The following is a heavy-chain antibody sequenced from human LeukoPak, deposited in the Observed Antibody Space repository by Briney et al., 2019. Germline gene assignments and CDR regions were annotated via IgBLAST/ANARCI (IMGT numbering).Heavy chain of an antibody. CDR1: GFTFSSYA. CDR2: IPYDGSNK. V-gene: IGHV3-30-3*01. D-gene: IGHD6-19*01. Sequence: GGSLRLSCAASGFTFSSYAMHWVRQAPGKGLEWVAVIPYDGSNKYYADSVKGRFTISRDNSKNTLYLQMNSLRAEDTAVYYCARGSEWLFNYWGQGTLVTVSS. J-gene: IGHJ4*02. CDR3: ARGSEWLFNY.